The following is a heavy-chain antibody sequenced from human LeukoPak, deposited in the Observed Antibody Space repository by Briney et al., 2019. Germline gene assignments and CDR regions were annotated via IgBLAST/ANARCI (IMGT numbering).Heavy chain of an antibody. V-gene: IGHV4-34*01. CDR1: GGSFSGYY. Sequence: SETLSLTCAVYGGSFSGYYWSWIRQPPGKGLEWIGEINHSGSTSYNPSLKSRVTISVDTSKNQFSLKLSSVTAADTAVYYCARSAAARRYYYYGMDVWGQGTTVTVSS. CDR3: ARSAAARRYYYYGMDV. D-gene: IGHD6-6*01. CDR2: INHSGST. J-gene: IGHJ6*02.